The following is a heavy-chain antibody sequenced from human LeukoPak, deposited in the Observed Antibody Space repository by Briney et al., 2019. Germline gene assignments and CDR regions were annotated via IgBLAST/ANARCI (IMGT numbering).Heavy chain of an antibody. CDR3: AREGVGETVFDI. Sequence: GGSLRLSCAASGLTVSSNYMNWVRQAPGKGLEWVSVIYSGGSTYYTDSVKGRFTISRDNSKNTVDLQMNSLRAEDTAVYYCAREGVGETVFDIWGKGKMVTVS. D-gene: IGHD3-16*01. J-gene: IGHJ3*02. V-gene: IGHV3-53*01. CDR1: GLTVSSNY. CDR2: IYSGGST.